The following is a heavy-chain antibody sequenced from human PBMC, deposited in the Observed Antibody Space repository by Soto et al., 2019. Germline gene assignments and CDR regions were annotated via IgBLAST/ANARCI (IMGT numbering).Heavy chain of an antibody. J-gene: IGHJ5*02. Sequence: QVQLVQSGAEVKKPGSSVKVSCKASGGSFRRYAVSWVRQAPGQGLDWMGAIIPILGTTDYAQKFQGSVTITADGSTSTVYMDLTRLRFEDAAVYYCARQFDYRETYNWLDPWGQGTLVTVSS. CDR2: IIPILGTT. CDR1: GGSFRRYA. D-gene: IGHD4-17*01. V-gene: IGHV1-69*11. CDR3: ARQFDYRETYNWLDP.